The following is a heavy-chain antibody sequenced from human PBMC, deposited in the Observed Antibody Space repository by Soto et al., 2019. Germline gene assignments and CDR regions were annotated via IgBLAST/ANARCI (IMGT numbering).Heavy chain of an antibody. Sequence: GGSLRLSCAASGFTFTSYAMHWVRQAPGKGLEWVAVISYDGSNKYYADSVQGRFTLSRDTSKNTLYLQMNSLRAEDTAVYYCARDRGGSSSTADYFDYWGQGTLVTVSS. J-gene: IGHJ4*02. CDR3: ARDRGGSSSTADYFDY. CDR2: ISYDGSNK. D-gene: IGHD6-6*01. V-gene: IGHV3-30-3*01. CDR1: GFTFTSYA.